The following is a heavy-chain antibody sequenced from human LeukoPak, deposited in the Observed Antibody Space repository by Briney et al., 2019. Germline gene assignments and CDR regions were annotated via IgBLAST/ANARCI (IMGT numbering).Heavy chain of an antibody. CDR2: ISYDGSNK. CDR1: GFTFSSYA. Sequence: PGRSLRLSCAASGFTFSSYAMHWVRQAPGKGLEWVAVISYDGSNKYYADSVKGRFTISRDNSKNTLYLQMNRLRAEDTAVYYCAKERPGYHAVDYWGQGTLVTVSS. V-gene: IGHV3-30*04. J-gene: IGHJ4*02. CDR3: AKERPGYHAVDY. D-gene: IGHD5-18*01.